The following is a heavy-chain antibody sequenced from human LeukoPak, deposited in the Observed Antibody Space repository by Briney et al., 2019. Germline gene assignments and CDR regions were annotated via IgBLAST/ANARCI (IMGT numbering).Heavy chain of an antibody. CDR3: AVGITILGVAASFDS. CDR2: IDHRGTA. Sequence: PSETLSLTCAVYGASYNAYYWSWIRQPPGKGLEWIGDIDHRGTATYNPSFKSRLTISADASKNQFSLKLNSVTDADTAVYYCAVGITILGVAASFDSWGQGNLVIVSS. D-gene: IGHD3-3*01. V-gene: IGHV4-34*01. CDR1: GASYNAYY. J-gene: IGHJ4*02.